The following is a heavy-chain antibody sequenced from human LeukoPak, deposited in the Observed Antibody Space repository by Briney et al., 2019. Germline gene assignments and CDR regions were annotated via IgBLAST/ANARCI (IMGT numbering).Heavy chain of an antibody. D-gene: IGHD6-19*01. V-gene: IGHV3-30*04. Sequence: PGGPLRLSCAASGFTFSSYAMHWVRQAPGKGLEWVAVISYDGSNKYYADSVKGRFTISRDNSKNTLYLQMNSLRAEDTAVYYCARAPYSSGWYCFDYWGQGTLVTVSS. CDR2: ISYDGSNK. CDR3: ARAPYSSGWYCFDY. CDR1: GFTFSSYA. J-gene: IGHJ4*02.